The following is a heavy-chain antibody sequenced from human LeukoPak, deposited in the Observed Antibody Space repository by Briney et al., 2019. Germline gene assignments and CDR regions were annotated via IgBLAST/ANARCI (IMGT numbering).Heavy chain of an antibody. CDR3: ARGNPITMLRGVIMPHY. Sequence: GASVKVSCKASGYTFTSYAMHWVRQAPGQRLEWMGWINAGNGNTEYSQRFQGRVTITRDTSASTAYMELSSLRSEDTAVYYCARGNPITMLRGVIMPHYWGQGTLVTVSS. D-gene: IGHD3-10*01. CDR2: INAGNGNT. V-gene: IGHV1-3*01. CDR1: GYTFTSYA. J-gene: IGHJ4*02.